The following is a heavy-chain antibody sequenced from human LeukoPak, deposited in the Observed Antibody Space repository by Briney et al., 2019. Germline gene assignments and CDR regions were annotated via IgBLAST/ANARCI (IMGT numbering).Heavy chain of an antibody. D-gene: IGHD3-22*01. J-gene: IGHJ4*02. Sequence: GGSLRLSCAASAFXFSSYAITWVRQAPGKGLEWVSSIRSSGGLTYYADSVKGRFTISRDNSKNTLYVQMKSLRAEDTAVYYCAKCNHYDNNGYPDYWGQGTLVTVSS. V-gene: IGHV3-23*01. CDR3: AKCNHYDNNGYPDY. CDR2: IRSSGGLT. CDR1: AFXFSSYA.